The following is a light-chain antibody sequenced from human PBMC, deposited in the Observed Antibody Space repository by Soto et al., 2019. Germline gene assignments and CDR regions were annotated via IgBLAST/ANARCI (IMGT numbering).Light chain of an antibody. CDR2: GAS. CDR3: QQDNDWPLT. CDR1: QSVSNN. Sequence: EIVMTQSPATVSVSPGERATLSCRASQSVSNNLAWFQQKPGQAPRLLIFGASSRATGIPARFSGSASGTEFTLTINCLQSEDFAVYYCQQDNDWPLTFGGGTKVEIK. V-gene: IGKV3-15*01. J-gene: IGKJ4*01.